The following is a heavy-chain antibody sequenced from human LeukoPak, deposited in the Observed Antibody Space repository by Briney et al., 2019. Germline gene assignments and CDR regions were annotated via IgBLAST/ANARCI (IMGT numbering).Heavy chain of an antibody. J-gene: IGHJ4*02. Sequence: SPSETLSLTCTVSGGSISSSSYYWGWIRQPPGKGLEWIGSIYYSGSTYYNPSLKSRVTISVDTSKNQFSLKLGSVTAADTAVYYCARVRNDFWSGPVDYWGQGTLVTVSS. CDR1: GGSISSSSYY. CDR2: IYYSGST. CDR3: ARVRNDFWSGPVDY. D-gene: IGHD3-3*01. V-gene: IGHV4-39*07.